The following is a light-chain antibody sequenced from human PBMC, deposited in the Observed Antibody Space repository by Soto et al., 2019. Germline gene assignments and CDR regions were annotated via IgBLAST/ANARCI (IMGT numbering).Light chain of an antibody. J-gene: IGLJ2*01. CDR1: TSNIALNT. V-gene: IGLV1-44*01. CDR3: LTWVDSLNGLV. Sequence: QSVLTQPPSASGTPGQRVTISCSGTTSNIALNTVLWYQHLPGTAPKLLIDSTNQRPSGVPDRFSGAKSGTSASLAISWLQSEDEADYYCLTWVDSLNGLVFGGGTKLTVL. CDR2: STN.